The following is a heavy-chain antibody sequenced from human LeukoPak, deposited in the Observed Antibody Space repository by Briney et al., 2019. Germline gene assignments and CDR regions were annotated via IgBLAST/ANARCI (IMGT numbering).Heavy chain of an antibody. D-gene: IGHD3-3*01. CDR3: TRGSGRRADY. CDR1: GFTFGDYA. J-gene: IGHJ4*02. Sequence: PGGSLRLSCTASGFTFGDYAMSWVRQAPGKGLEWVGFIRSKAYGGTTEYAASVKGRFTISRDDSKSIAYLQMNSLKTEDTAVYYCTRGSGRRADYWGQGTLVTVSS. CDR2: IRSKAYGGTT. V-gene: IGHV3-49*04.